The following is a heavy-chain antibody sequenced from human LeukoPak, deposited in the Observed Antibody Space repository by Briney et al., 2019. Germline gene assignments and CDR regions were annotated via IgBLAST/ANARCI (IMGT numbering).Heavy chain of an antibody. Sequence: PGGSLRLSCATSGFTFSSYSMNWVRQAPGKGLEWVSCISSGSSYIYYTDSVKGRFTISRDNAKNSLYLQMNSLRAEDTAVYYCVRDYYSGYWGQGTLVTVSS. J-gene: IGHJ4*02. CDR2: ISSGSSYI. D-gene: IGHD3-10*01. CDR1: GFTFSSYS. CDR3: VRDYYSGY. V-gene: IGHV3-21*04.